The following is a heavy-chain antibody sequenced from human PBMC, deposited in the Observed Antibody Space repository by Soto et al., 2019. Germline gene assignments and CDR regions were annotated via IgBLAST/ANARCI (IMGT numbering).Heavy chain of an antibody. Sequence: QVQLVQSGAEVKKPGASVKVSCKASGYTFTGYYMHWVRQAPGQGLEWMGWINPNSGGTNYAQKFQGRVTMTRDTSISTAYMELSRLRSDDTAVYYCARGAGYSSGFLSHYYGMDVWGQGTTVTVSS. CDR2: INPNSGGT. CDR1: GYTFTGYY. CDR3: ARGAGYSSGFLSHYYGMDV. V-gene: IGHV1-2*02. J-gene: IGHJ6*02. D-gene: IGHD6-19*01.